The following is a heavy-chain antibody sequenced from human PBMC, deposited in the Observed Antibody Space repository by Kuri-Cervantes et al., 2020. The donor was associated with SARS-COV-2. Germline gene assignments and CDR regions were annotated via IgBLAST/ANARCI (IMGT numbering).Heavy chain of an antibody. J-gene: IGHJ6*02. CDR1: GFTFSNHA. CDR2: IYGSDT. CDR3: AKTLSTVRYYWYGMDV. V-gene: IGHV3-23*01. D-gene: IGHD4-11*01. Sequence: ESLKISCAASGFTFSNHAMQWVRQAPGKGLDWVSGIYGSDTYYADSVKGRFTVSRDISKNTLYLQMNGLWAADTAVYYCAKTLSTVRYYWYGMDVWGQGTPVTVSS.